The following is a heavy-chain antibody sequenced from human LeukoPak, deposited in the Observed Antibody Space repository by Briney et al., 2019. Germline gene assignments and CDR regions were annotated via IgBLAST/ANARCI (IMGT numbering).Heavy chain of an antibody. V-gene: IGHV1-69*04. D-gene: IGHD3-10*01. CDR3: ATGGSGSYPWLDP. CDR1: GGTVSSYA. J-gene: IGHJ5*02. Sequence: SVKVSCKSSGGTVSSYAISWVRPPPGQGREWMGRIIPILGIANYAQKFKGRVTITADKSTSTAYMELSSLRSEDTAVYYCATGGSGSYPWLDPWGQGTLVTVSS. CDR2: IIPILGIA.